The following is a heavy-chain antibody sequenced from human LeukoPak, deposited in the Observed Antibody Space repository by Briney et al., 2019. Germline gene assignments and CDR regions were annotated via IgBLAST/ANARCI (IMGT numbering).Heavy chain of an antibody. Sequence: SVKVSCKASGGTFSSYAISWVRQAPGRGLEWMGGIIPIFGTANYAQKFQGRVTITTDESTSTAYMELSSLRSEDTAVYYCARVSSGYVSTFDYWGQGTLVTVSS. CDR3: ARVSSGYVSTFDY. CDR1: GGTFSSYA. CDR2: IIPIFGTA. D-gene: IGHD3-22*01. V-gene: IGHV1-69*05. J-gene: IGHJ4*02.